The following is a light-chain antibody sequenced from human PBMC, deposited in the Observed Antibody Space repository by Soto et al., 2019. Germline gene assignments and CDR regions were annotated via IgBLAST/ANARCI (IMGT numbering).Light chain of an antibody. CDR1: QSVTSGD. J-gene: IGKJ1*01. Sequence: EIVLTQSPGTLSLSPGERATLSCRASQSVTSGDLAWYQQKPGQAPRLLMYGASRRITGVPDRFSGSGSGTDFTLTISGLQPEDFAVYYCQQYGNFPRTFGQGTKVEIK. CDR3: QQYGNFPRT. CDR2: GAS. V-gene: IGKV3-20*01.